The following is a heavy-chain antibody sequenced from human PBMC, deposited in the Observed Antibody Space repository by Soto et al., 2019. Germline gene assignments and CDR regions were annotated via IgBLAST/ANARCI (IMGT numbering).Heavy chain of an antibody. CDR2: VYHNGLT. D-gene: IGHD2-21*02. V-gene: IGHV4-4*02. J-gene: IGHJ4*01. Sequence: PXASLSLTFAVCGDCISTNNWWGWFRQPPGKGLEWIGEVYHNGLTNYNASLKSRVTMSVDTSKNQFSLKLTSVTAADTAIYYCASQVALPGESDRFDYSGHGTLVTVPQ. CDR1: GDCISTNNW. CDR3: ASQVALPGESDRFDY.